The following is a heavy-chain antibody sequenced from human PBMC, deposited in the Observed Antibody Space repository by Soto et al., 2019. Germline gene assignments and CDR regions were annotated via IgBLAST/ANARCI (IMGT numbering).Heavy chain of an antibody. CDR3: ARAGYSYGRYYFDY. CDR2: MNPKSGTA. CDR1: GYTLATYD. V-gene: IGHV1-69*13. Sequence: GASVKVSCKASGYTLATYDINWVRQAPGQGLEWMGGMNPKSGTANYAQKFQGRVTITADESTSTAYMELSSLRSEDTAVYYCARAGYSYGRYYFDYWGQGTLVTVSS. J-gene: IGHJ4*02. D-gene: IGHD5-18*01.